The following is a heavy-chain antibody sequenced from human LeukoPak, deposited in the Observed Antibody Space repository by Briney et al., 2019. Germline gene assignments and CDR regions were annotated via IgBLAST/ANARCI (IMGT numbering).Heavy chain of an antibody. CDR1: GGSFSGYY. CDR3: ARRFGRSYYGSGSNLDY. V-gene: IGHV4-34*01. D-gene: IGHD3-10*01. CDR2: INHSGST. Sequence: TSETLSLTCAVYGGSFSGYYWSWIRQPPGKGLEWIGEINHSGSTNYNPSLKSRVTISVDTSKNQFSLKLSSVTAADTAVYYCARRFGRSYYGSGSNLDYWGQGTLVTVSS. J-gene: IGHJ4*02.